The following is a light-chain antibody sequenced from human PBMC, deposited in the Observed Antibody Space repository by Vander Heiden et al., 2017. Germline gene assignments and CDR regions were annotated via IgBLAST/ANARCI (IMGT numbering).Light chain of an antibody. CDR3: LQVSSYPLT. Sequence: TQLTRSPSFLSASVGDRVTITCRASQGISSYLAWYQQKPGQVPKVLIYVASTLQSGVSSRFSGSGSGTEFTLTISSLQPEDSATYYCLQVSSYPLTFGGGTQVEIK. CDR1: QGISSY. J-gene: IGKJ4*01. CDR2: VAS. V-gene: IGKV1-9*01.